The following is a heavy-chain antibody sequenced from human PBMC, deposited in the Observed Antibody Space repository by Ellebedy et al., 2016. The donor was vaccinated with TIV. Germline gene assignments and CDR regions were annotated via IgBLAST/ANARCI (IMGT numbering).Heavy chain of an antibody. CDR1: GGTFSSYA. V-gene: IGHV1-69*06. CDR3: ARATAVTTYPWAAYGMDV. J-gene: IGHJ6*02. Sequence: SVKVSCXASGGTFSSYAISWVRQAPGQGLEWMGGIIPIFGTANYAQKFQGRVTITADKSTSTAYMELSSLRSEDTAVYYCARATAVTTYPWAAYGMDVWGQGTTVTVSS. CDR2: IIPIFGTA. D-gene: IGHD4-17*01.